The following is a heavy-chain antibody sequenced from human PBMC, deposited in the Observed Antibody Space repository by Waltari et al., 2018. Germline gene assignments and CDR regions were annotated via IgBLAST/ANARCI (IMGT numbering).Heavy chain of an antibody. J-gene: IGHJ5*02. Sequence: QVQLQDSGPGLVRPSETLSLTYTVSGGSISYFYWTVIRQPAGKGMEWIGRILISGRIDYHPSLRSRVSMSVDTSKKQFSLKLRSIIAADTAVYYCARDYGQDWFDPWGQGTLVTVSS. CDR3: ARDYGQDWFDP. D-gene: IGHD3-10*01. CDR1: GGSISYFY. V-gene: IGHV4-4*07. CDR2: ILISGRI.